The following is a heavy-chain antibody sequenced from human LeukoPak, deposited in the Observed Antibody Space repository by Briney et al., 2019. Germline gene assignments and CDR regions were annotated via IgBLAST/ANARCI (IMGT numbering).Heavy chain of an antibody. D-gene: IGHD1-26*01. CDR2: IIPIFGTA. Sequence: SVNVSCKASGGTFSSYAISWVRQAPGQGLEWMGGIIPIFGTANYAQKFQGRVTITADESTSTAYMELSSLRSEDTAVYYCARDDRYSGSYYVFDYWGQGTLVTVSS. V-gene: IGHV1-69*13. J-gene: IGHJ4*02. CDR1: GGTFSSYA. CDR3: ARDDRYSGSYYVFDY.